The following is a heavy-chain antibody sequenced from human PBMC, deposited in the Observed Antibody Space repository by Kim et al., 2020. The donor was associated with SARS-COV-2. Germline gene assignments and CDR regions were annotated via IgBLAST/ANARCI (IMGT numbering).Heavy chain of an antibody. Sequence: SAQKFQGRVTMTRDTSTSTVYMELSSLRSEDTAVYYCARGGIQLWLPGDYWGQGTLVTVSS. CDR3: ARGGIQLWLPGDY. D-gene: IGHD5-18*01. V-gene: IGHV1-46*01. J-gene: IGHJ4*02.